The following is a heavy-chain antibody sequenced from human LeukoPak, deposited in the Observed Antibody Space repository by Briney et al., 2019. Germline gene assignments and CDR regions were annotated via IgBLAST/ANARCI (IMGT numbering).Heavy chain of an antibody. CDR1: GGSISSYY. J-gene: IGHJ3*02. CDR2: IYYSGST. D-gene: IGHD3-10*01. V-gene: IGHV4-59*08. Sequence: PSETLSLTCTVSGGSISSYYWSWIRQPPGKGLEWIGYIYYSGSTNYNPSLKSRVTISVDTSKNQFSLKLSSVTAADTAVYYCARRSITTAGGAFGIWGQGTMVTVTS. CDR3: ARRSITTAGGAFGI.